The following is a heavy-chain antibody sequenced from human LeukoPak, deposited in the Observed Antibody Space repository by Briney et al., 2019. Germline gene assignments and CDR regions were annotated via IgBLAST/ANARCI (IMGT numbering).Heavy chain of an antibody. CDR3: AKYSGRWNYFNY. D-gene: IGHD1-26*01. Sequence: GGSLPLPYAASGFTFRSYAISWVRQAPGKGLEWVSAISGSGGSTYYADSVKGRSTISRDNFKNTLFLQMNSLRAEDTTVYYCAKYSGRWNYFNYWGQGTLVTVSS. CDR1: GFTFRSYA. V-gene: IGHV3-23*01. J-gene: IGHJ4*02. CDR2: ISGSGGST.